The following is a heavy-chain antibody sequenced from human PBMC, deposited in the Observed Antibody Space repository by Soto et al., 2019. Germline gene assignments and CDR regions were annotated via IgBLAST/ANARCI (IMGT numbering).Heavy chain of an antibody. CDR3: ARDWGMTTVTAYYFDY. J-gene: IGHJ4*02. V-gene: IGHV3-30*04. D-gene: IGHD4-4*01. CDR1: GFTFSSYA. Sequence: GESLKISCAASGFTFSSYAMHWVRQAPGKGLEWVAVISYDGSNKYYADSVKGRFTISRDNSKNTLYLQMNSLRAEDTAVYYCARDWGMTTVTAYYFDYWGQGTLVTVSS. CDR2: ISYDGSNK.